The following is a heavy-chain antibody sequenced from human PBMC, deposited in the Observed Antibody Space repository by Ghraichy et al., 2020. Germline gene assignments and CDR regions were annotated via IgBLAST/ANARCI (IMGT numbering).Heavy chain of an antibody. CDR2: IYYSGST. J-gene: IGHJ6*02. V-gene: IGHV4-59*01. D-gene: IGHD2-15*01. Sequence: SETLSLTCTVSGGSISSYYWSWIRQPPGKGLEWIGYIYYSGSTNYNPSLKSRVTISVDTSKNQFSLKLSSVTAADTAVYYCARDCSGGSCYYYYGMDVWGQGTTVTVSS. CDR1: GGSISSYY. CDR3: ARDCSGGSCYYYYGMDV.